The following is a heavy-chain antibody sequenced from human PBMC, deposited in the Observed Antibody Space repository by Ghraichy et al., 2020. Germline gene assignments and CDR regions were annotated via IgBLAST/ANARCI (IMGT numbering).Heavy chain of an antibody. V-gene: IGHV1-18*01. Sequence: ASVKVSCKASGYTFTSYGISWVRQAPGQGLEWMGWISAYNGNTNYAQKLQGRVTMTTDTSTSTAYMELRSLRSDDTAVYYCARGYCGGDCSAVYYYYYMDVWGKGTTVTVSS. D-gene: IGHD2-21*01. CDR2: ISAYNGNT. J-gene: IGHJ6*03. CDR3: ARGYCGGDCSAVYYYYYMDV. CDR1: GYTFTSYG.